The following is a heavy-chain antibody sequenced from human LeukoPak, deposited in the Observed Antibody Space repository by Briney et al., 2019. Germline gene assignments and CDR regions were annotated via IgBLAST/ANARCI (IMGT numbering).Heavy chain of an antibody. CDR3: ASGRHLYYGSGSYHPSFDY. Sequence: SVKVSCKASGGTFSSYAISWVRQAPGQGLEWMGGIIPIFGTANYAQKFQGRVTITTDESMSPAYMELSSLRSEDTAVYCSASGRHLYYGSGSYHPSFDYWGQGTLVTVSS. CDR1: GGTFSSYA. J-gene: IGHJ4*02. CDR2: IIPIFGTA. D-gene: IGHD3-10*01. V-gene: IGHV1-69*05.